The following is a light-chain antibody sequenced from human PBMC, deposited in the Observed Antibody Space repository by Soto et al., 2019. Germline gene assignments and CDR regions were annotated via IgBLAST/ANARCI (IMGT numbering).Light chain of an antibody. CDR2: EVT. Sequence: QSVLTQPASVSGSHGQSVTISCTGTSSDVGGYNYVSWYQQHPGKAPKLIIYEVTARPSGVSNRFSGSKSGNTASLTISGLQAEDEADYYCSSYTANDTPVFGGGTKLTVL. V-gene: IGLV2-14*01. J-gene: IGLJ2*01. CDR3: SSYTANDTPV. CDR1: SSDVGGYNY.